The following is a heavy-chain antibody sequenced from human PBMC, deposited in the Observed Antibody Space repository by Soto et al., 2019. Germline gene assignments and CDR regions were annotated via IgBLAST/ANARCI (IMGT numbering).Heavy chain of an antibody. J-gene: IGHJ5*02. CDR2: INHSGST. D-gene: IGHD5-12*01. V-gene: IGHV4-34*01. CDR3: ARGVATIGP. Sequence: SETLSLTCAVYGGSFSGYYWSWIRQPPGKGLEWIGEINHSGSTNYNPSLKSRVTISVDTPKNQFSLKLSSVTAADTAVYYCARGVATIGPWGQGTLVTVSS. CDR1: GGSFSGYY.